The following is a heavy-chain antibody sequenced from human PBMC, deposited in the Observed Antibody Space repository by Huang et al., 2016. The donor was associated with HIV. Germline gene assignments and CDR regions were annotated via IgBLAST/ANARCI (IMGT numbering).Heavy chain of an antibody. J-gene: IGHJ4*02. V-gene: IGHV4-34*01. CDR3: ARILMYYNSSGYGFDY. Sequence: QVQLQQWGAGLLKPSETLSLTCAVYGGSFSGYYWSWIRQPPGKGLEWIGEINHSGSTNDNPSLKSRVTISVDTSKNQFSLKLSSVTAADTAVYYCARILMYYNSSGYGFDYWGQGTLVTVSP. CDR1: GGSFSGYY. D-gene: IGHD3-22*01. CDR2: INHSGST.